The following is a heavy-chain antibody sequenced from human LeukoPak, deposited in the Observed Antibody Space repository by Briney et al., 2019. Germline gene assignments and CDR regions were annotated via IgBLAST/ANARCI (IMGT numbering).Heavy chain of an antibody. CDR2: ISHSGST. Sequence: SQTLSLTCTVSGGSISSGDYYWSWIRQHPGKGLEWIGYISHSGSTYYNTSLQSRVIISVDTSKNQFSLKLSSVTAADTAIYYCARDSESENEAFDIWGQGTRVTVSP. CDR3: ARDSESENEAFDI. J-gene: IGHJ3*02. CDR1: GGSISSGDYY. D-gene: IGHD3-10*01. V-gene: IGHV4-31*03.